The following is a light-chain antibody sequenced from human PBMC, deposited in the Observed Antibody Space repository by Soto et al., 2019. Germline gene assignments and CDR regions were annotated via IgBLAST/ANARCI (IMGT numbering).Light chain of an antibody. Sequence: QSALTQPPSASGSLGQSVAISCTGTSSDVGATDYVSWYQHHSGKAPKLLLYEVNKRPSGVPDRFSGPKSGNTASLTVSVLQADDEADYYCISHAGTSNVLGTGTKVTVL. CDR2: EVN. J-gene: IGLJ1*01. CDR1: SSDVGATDY. V-gene: IGLV2-8*01. CDR3: ISHAGTSNV.